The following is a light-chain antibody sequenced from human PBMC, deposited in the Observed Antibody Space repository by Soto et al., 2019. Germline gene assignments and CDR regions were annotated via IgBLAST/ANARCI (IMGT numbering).Light chain of an antibody. Sequence: QSVLTQPASVSGTPGQSITITCTGSNNDVGRYSYVSWYQQYPGKTPKLIIYEVRLRPSGISDRFSGSKSGITASLTISGLQPEDEGEYYCSLYTTDSTYVFAPGTKVTV. J-gene: IGLJ1*01. CDR2: EVR. CDR1: NNDVGRYSY. CDR3: SLYTTDSTYV. V-gene: IGLV2-14*01.